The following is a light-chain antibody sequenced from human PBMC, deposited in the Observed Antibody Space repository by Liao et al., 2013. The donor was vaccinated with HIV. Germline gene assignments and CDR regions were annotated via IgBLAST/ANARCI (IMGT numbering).Light chain of an antibody. J-gene: IGLJ1*01. Sequence: SYALTQPPSVSVSPGQTASITCSGDKLGDKFACWYRQRPGQSPVLVIYQDDKRPSGIPERFSGSNSGNTATLTISRVEAGDEADYYCQVWDSSSDHYVFGTGTKVTVL. CDR2: QDD. CDR1: KLGDKF. V-gene: IGLV3-1*01. CDR3: QVWDSSSDHYV.